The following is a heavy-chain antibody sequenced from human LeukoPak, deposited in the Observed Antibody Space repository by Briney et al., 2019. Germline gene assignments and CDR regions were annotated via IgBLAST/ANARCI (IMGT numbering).Heavy chain of an antibody. CDR3: ARCPIWSGEKAL. J-gene: IGHJ4*02. V-gene: IGHV4-39*01. D-gene: IGHD3-3*01. CDR2: IYYSGRT. CDR1: GGSISSSSYY. Sequence: QTSETLSLTCTVSGGSISSSSYYWGWIRQTQGKGLEWIGSIYYSGRTYYNPSLKSRVTISVDTSKNQFSLKLSSVTAADTAVYYCARCPIWSGEKALWGQGTLVTVSS.